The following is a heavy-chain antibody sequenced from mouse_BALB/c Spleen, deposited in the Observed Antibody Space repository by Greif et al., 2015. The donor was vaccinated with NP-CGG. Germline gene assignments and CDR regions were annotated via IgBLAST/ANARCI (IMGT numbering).Heavy chain of an antibody. CDR3: EKDGYYGMDY. J-gene: IGHJ4*01. Sequence: EVQLVESGPELVKPGASVKISCKASGYSFTGYFMNWVKQSHGKSLEWIGRINPYNGDTFYNQKFKGKATLTVDKSSSTAHMELLSLTTEDCAVVYYEKDGYYGMDYWGQGNSVTVAS. V-gene: IGHV1-37*01. CDR1: GYSFTGYF. D-gene: IGHD2-3*01. CDR2: INPYNGDT.